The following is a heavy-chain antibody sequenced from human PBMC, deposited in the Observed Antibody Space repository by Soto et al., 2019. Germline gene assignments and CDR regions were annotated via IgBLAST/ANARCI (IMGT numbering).Heavy chain of an antibody. CDR2: ISYDGNNE. CDR3: ARDSDPRTIREVITDDFDY. J-gene: IGHJ4*02. D-gene: IGHD3-10*01. CDR1: GFTFSSHG. V-gene: IGHV3-30*19. Sequence: QVQLVESGGGVVQPGRSLRLSCAASGFTFSSHGMHWVRQAPGKGLEWLAVISYDGNNEYYADSVKGRFTISRDSSRNMVYLQMNSLRVEDTAVYFCARDSDPRTIREVITDDFDYWGQGTLVTVSS.